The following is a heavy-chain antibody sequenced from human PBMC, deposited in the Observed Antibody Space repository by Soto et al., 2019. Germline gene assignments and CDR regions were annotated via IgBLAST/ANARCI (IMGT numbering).Heavy chain of an antibody. CDR2: MSYDGSAK. D-gene: IGHD3-10*02. Sequence: PVGSLRLSCEGSGFIFSNNGMHWVRQAPGKGLEWVAFMSYDGSAKFLADSVKGRFTISRDNSKSTLFLHMSSLRAEDTAMYYCAIVRVADSPLDHWGQGTLVTVPQ. CDR3: AIVRVADSPLDH. V-gene: IGHV3-30*02. J-gene: IGHJ4*02. CDR1: GFIFSNNG.